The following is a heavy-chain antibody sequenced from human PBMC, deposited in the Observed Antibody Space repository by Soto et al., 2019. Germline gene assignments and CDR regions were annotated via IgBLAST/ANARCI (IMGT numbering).Heavy chain of an antibody. CDR2: INPSGGST. D-gene: IGHD2-15*01. Sequence: QVQLVQSGAEVKKPGASVKVSCKASGYTFTSYYMHWVRQAPGQGLEWMGIINPSGGSTSYAQKFQGRVTMTRVTSTSTVYMELSSLRSEDTAVYYCARALFGGNPPGLDAFDIWGQGTMVTVSS. CDR1: GYTFTSYY. J-gene: IGHJ3*02. CDR3: ARALFGGNPPGLDAFDI. V-gene: IGHV1-46*01.